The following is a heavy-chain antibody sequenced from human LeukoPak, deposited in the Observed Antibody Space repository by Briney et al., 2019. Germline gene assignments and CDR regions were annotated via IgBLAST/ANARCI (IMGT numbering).Heavy chain of an antibody. CDR3: ARGRGYYGLGSYYNGRWFDP. V-gene: IGHV4-4*07. D-gene: IGHD3-10*01. CDR1: GGSISAYY. CDR2: IYTSGSA. Sequence: SETLSLTCTVSGGSISAYYWNWIRQPAGKGLEWIGRIYTSGSANYNPSLKSRVTMSVDTSRNQFSLKLSSVTAADTAVYYCARGRGYYGLGSYYNGRWFDPWGQGTLVTVSS. J-gene: IGHJ5*02.